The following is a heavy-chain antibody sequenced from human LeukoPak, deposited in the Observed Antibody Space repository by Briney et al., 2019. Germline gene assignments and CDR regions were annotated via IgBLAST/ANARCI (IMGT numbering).Heavy chain of an antibody. CDR1: GFTFGSYG. V-gene: IGHV3-64*01. Sequence: GGSLRLSCAASGFTFGSYGMHWVRQAPGKGLEYVSAISSNGGSTYYANSVKGRFTISRDNSKNTLYLQMGSLRAEDMAVYYCARDRGGDGGSAFDIWGQGTMVTVSS. CDR2: ISSNGGST. J-gene: IGHJ3*02. CDR3: ARDRGGDGGSAFDI. D-gene: IGHD2-21*02.